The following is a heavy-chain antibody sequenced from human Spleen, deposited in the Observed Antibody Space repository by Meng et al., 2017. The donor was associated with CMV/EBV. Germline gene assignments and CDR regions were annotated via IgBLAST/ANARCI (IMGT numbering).Heavy chain of an antibody. J-gene: IGHJ4*02. V-gene: IGHV3-13*01. D-gene: IGHD4-17*01. CDR1: GFTFSSYD. CDR2: IGTAGDT. Sequence: VQLVGSGRGLVQPGGSLRLSCAASGFTFSSYDMHWVRQATGKGLEWVSAIGTAGDTYYPGSVKGRFTISRENAKNSLYLQMNSLRAGDTAVYYCARGRYFTTTLDYWGQGTLVTVSS. CDR3: ARGRYFTTTLDY.